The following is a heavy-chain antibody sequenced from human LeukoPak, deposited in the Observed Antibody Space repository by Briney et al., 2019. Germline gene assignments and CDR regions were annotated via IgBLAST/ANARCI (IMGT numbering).Heavy chain of an antibody. V-gene: IGHV1-2*02. CDR3: ARSVHYYDSSGYSDY. CDR1: GGTFSSYA. D-gene: IGHD3-22*01. CDR2: INPNSGGT. Sequence: ASVKVSCKASGGTFSSYAISWVRQAPGQGLEWMGWINPNSGGTNYAQKFQGRVTMTRDTSISTAYMELSRLRSDDTAVYYCARSVHYYDSSGYSDYWGQGTLVTVSS. J-gene: IGHJ4*02.